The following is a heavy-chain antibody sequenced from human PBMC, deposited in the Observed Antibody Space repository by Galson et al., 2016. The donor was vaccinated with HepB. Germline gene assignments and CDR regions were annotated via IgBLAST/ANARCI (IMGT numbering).Heavy chain of an antibody. CDR3: VRGVLWGSNY. V-gene: IGHV3-21*01. J-gene: IGHJ4*02. D-gene: IGHD3-16*01. Sequence: SLRLSCAASGFSFDYHTMHWVRQSPGKAPEWVSAITSVSTHTYYAASVRGRFTISRDNAKNSLYLQMTSLKVEDTAIYYCVRGVLWGSNYWGPGTLVTVSS. CDR1: GFSFDYHT. CDR2: ITSVSTHT.